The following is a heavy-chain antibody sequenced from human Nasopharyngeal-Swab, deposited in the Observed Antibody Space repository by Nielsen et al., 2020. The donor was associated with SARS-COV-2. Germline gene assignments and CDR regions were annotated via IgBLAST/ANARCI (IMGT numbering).Heavy chain of an antibody. CDR1: GFTFSSYW. CDR2: IKQDGSEK. Sequence: GESLKISCAASGFTFSSYWMSWVRQAPGKGLEWVASIKQDGSEKYYVDSVKGRFTISRDNAKNSLYLQMNSLRAEDTAVYYCAKRGYSYVNKFDLWGRGTLVTVSS. V-gene: IGHV3-7*03. D-gene: IGHD5-18*01. CDR3: AKRGYSYVNKFDL. J-gene: IGHJ4*02.